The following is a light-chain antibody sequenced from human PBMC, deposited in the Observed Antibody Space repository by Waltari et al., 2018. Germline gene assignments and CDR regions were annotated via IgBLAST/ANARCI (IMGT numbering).Light chain of an antibody. CDR2: KAS. CDR3: QQYNTVEGM. J-gene: IGKJ1*01. V-gene: IGKV1-5*03. CDR1: RNIISS. Sequence: DVQMTQSPSTLSAFVGDRVTITCRASRNIISSLAWYQQKPGKAPKLLIHKASSLQSGVPSRFSGSESGTEFTLTISSLQPDDFATYYCQQYNTVEGMFGQGTKVEIK.